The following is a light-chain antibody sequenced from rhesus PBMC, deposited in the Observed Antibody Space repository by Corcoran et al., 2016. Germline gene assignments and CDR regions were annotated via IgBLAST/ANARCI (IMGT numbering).Light chain of an antibody. V-gene: IGKV1-36*02. J-gene: IGKJ1*01. Sequence: DIQMTQSPSSLSASVGDRVTITCRASQGISDYLSWYQQKPGKAPKRLIYAASSLESGVPSRSSGSGSGTDFTLTISSLQPEDFAAYYCLQGYSTPWTFGRETKVEIK. CDR1: QGISDY. CDR3: LQGYSTPWT. CDR2: AAS.